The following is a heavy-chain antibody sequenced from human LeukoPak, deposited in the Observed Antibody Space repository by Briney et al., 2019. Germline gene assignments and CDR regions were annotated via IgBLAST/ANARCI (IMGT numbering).Heavy chain of an antibody. CDR2: IYHSGGT. V-gene: IGHV4-30-2*01. CDR3: ARLGYGSYSGWFDP. D-gene: IGHD1-26*01. J-gene: IGHJ5*02. Sequence: PPQTLSLTCTVSGGSISSGGYYWSWIRQPPGKGLEWIGYIYHSGGTYYNPSLKSRVTISVDRSKNQFSLKLSSVTAADTAVYYCARLGYGSYSGWFDPWGQGTLVTVSS. CDR1: GGSISSGGYY.